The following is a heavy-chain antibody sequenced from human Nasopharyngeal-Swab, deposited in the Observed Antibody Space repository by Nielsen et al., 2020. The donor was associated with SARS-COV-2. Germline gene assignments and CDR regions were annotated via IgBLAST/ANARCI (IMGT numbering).Heavy chain of an antibody. V-gene: IGHV4-34*01. CDR3: ARGAPSSYWFDP. J-gene: IGHJ5*02. CDR1: GGSFSNYY. Sequence: GSLRLSCAVFGGSFSNYYWTWIRQPPGKELEWIGELKYGGSSNYNPSLKSRVTMSLDTSKNQFSLELSSVTAADTAVYYCARGAPSSYWFDPWGQGTLVTVSS. CDR2: LKYGGSS.